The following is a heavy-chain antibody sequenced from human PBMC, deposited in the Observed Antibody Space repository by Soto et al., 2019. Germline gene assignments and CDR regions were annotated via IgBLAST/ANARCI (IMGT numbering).Heavy chain of an antibody. CDR1: GYTFTSSG. Sequence: ASVKVSCKASGYTFTSSGISWVRQAPGQGLEWMGWFDTEDGETNYAQKFQGRVTMTEDTSTDTAYMELSSLRSEDTAVYYCATFYIFHAFDIWGQGTMVTVSS. CDR3: ATFYIFHAFDI. D-gene: IGHD3-9*01. J-gene: IGHJ3*02. V-gene: IGHV1-24*01. CDR2: FDTEDGET.